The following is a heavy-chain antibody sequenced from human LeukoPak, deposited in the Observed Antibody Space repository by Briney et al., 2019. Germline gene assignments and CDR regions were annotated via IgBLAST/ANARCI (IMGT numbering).Heavy chain of an antibody. D-gene: IGHD3-22*01. V-gene: IGHV3-23*01. Sequence: GGSLGLSCAASGFTFSSYAMSWVRQAPGKGLEWVSAISGSGGSTCYADSVKGRFTISRDNSKNTLYLQMNSLRAEDTAVYYCARGGGSAYHYNAFDIWGLGTMVTVSS. CDR1: GFTFSSYA. CDR2: ISGSGGST. J-gene: IGHJ3*02. CDR3: ARGGGSAYHYNAFDI.